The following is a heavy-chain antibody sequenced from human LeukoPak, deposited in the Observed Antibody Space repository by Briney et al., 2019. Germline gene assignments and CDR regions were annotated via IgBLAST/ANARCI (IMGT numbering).Heavy chain of an antibody. D-gene: IGHD4-11*01. V-gene: IGHV4-59*01. Sequence: SETLSLTCTVSGGSISSYYWTWIRQPPGQGLEWLGYIYYAGSTNYNPSLKSRVTISVDTSKNQFSLKLSSVTAADTAVYYCARPNSNYLGNDAFDIWGQGTMVTVSS. CDR1: GGSISSYY. CDR3: ARPNSNYLGNDAFDI. CDR2: IYYAGST. J-gene: IGHJ3*02.